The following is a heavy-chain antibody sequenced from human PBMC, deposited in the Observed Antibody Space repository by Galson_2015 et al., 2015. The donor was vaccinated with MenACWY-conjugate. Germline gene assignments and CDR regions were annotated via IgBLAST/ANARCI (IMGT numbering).Heavy chain of an antibody. D-gene: IGHD3-22*01. CDR3: ARVDYYDGALDY. J-gene: IGHJ4*02. V-gene: IGHV3-33*01. CDR1: GFTFSSYG. CDR2: IWYDGSNK. Sequence: SLRLSCAASGFTFSSYGMHWVRQAPGKGLEWVAVIWYDGSNKYYADSVKGRFTISRDNSKNTLYLQMNSLRAEDTAVYYCARVDYYDGALDYWGQGTLVTVSS.